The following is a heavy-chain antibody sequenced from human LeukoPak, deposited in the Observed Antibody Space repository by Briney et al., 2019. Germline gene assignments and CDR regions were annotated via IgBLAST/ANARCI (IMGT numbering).Heavy chain of an antibody. CDR2: MNPKSGNT. D-gene: IGHD6-19*01. Sequence: ASVKVSCKASGYTFTSYDINWVRQVTGQGLEWMGWMNPKSGNTGYAQKFQGRVTITRNTSISTAYMEVSSLRYEDPAVYYCARRAVDNSYYYYMDVWGKGTTVTVSS. CDR3: ARRAVDNSYYYYMDV. J-gene: IGHJ6*03. V-gene: IGHV1-8*03. CDR1: GYTFTSYD.